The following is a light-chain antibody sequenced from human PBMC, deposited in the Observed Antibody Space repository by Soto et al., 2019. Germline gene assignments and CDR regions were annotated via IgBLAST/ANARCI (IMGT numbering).Light chain of an antibody. V-gene: IGLV3-9*01. CDR3: QVWDSSTV. CDR2: RDN. J-gene: IGLJ2*01. CDR1: NIGSKN. Sequence: SYELTQPLSVSVALGQTARITCGGNNIGSKNVHWYQQKPGQAPVLVIYRDNNRPSGIPERFSGSNSGNTATLTISRAQAGDEDDYYCQVWDSSTVFGGGTKLTVL.